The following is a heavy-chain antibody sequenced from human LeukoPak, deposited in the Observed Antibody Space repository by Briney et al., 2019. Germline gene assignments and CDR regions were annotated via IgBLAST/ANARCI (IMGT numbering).Heavy chain of an antibody. J-gene: IGHJ6*02. CDR2: INPNSGGT. Sequence: GASVKVSCKASGYTFTGYYMHWVRQAPGQGLEWMGWINPNSGGTNYARKFQGRVTMTRDTSISTAYMELSRLRSDDTAVYYCAGYYGSGRGGYYYYGMDVWGQGTTVTVSS. V-gene: IGHV1-2*02. CDR1: GYTFTGYY. D-gene: IGHD3-10*01. CDR3: AGYYGSGRGGYYYYGMDV.